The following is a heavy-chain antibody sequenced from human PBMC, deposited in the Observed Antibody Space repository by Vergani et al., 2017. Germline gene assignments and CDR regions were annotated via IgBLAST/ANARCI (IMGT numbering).Heavy chain of an antibody. Sequence: QLQLQESGPGLVKPSETLSLTCTVSGGSISSSSYYWGWIRQPPGKGLEWIGSIYYSGSTYYNPSLKSRVTISVDTSKNQFSLKLSSVTAADTAVYYCARPLVGATRSDAFDIWGQGTMVTVS. V-gene: IGHV4-39*01. J-gene: IGHJ3*02. CDR1: GGSISSSSYY. D-gene: IGHD1-26*01. CDR2: IYYSGST. CDR3: ARPLVGATRSDAFDI.